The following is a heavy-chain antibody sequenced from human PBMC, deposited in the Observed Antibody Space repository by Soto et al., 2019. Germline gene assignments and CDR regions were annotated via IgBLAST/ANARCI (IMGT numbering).Heavy chain of an antibody. D-gene: IGHD3-10*01. CDR3: ARGGSGSYVEHYYYYGMDV. V-gene: IGHV4-30-2*01. CDR1: GGSISSGGYS. J-gene: IGHJ6*02. Sequence: QLQLQESGSGLVKPSQTLSLTCAVSGGSISSGGYSWSWIRQPPGKGLEWIGYIYHSGSTYYNPSLKSRVTISVDRSKNQFSLKLSSVTAADTAVYYCARGGSGSYVEHYYYYGMDVWGQGTTVTVSS. CDR2: IYHSGST.